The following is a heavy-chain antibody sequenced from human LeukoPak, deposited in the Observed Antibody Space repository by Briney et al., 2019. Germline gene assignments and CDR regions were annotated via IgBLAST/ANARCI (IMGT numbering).Heavy chain of an antibody. J-gene: IGHJ5*02. CDR1: GFTFSSSA. CDR3: ARDSGTTGEVKFDP. D-gene: IGHD3-10*01. Sequence: GGSLRLSCAGSGFTFSSSAMSWVRQAPGKGLEWVSSMSGRGSGGSTYYADSVKGRFTISRDNSKSTLYLQMNSLRAEDTAVYYCARDSGTTGEVKFDPWGQGTLVTVSS. CDR2: MSGRGSGGST. V-gene: IGHV3-23*01.